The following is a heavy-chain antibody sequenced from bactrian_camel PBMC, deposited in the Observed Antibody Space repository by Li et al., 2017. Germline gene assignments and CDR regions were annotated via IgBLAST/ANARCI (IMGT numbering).Heavy chain of an antibody. CDR2: IDKDGST. D-gene: IGHD8*01. Sequence: HVQLVESGGGSVQAGGSLRLSCSVSGYGSDDYCMAWFRQAPGKEREGVAAIDKDGSTNYADSVKGRFTISRDRSKNMLYLQMNSLKTEDTAVYYCAAVCGQLTHWGQGTQVTVS. CDR3: AAVCGQLTH. J-gene: IGHJ4*01. CDR1: GYGSDDYC. V-gene: IGHV3S55*01.